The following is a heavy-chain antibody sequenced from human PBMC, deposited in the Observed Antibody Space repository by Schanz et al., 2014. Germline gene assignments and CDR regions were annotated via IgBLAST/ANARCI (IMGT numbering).Heavy chain of an antibody. V-gene: IGHV3-74*01. D-gene: IGHD5-18*01. J-gene: IGHJ4*02. CDR2: INSDGRST. Sequence: DVQLVESGGGLVQPGGSLRLSCAASGFTFNDYWMHWVRQAPGKGLVWVSRINSDGRSTNYADSVKGRFSISRDNARNTLHLQMDSLRDEDTAVYYCAGGPRGGYIKYWGQGTLVIVSS. CDR3: AGGPRGGYIKY. CDR1: GFTFNDYW.